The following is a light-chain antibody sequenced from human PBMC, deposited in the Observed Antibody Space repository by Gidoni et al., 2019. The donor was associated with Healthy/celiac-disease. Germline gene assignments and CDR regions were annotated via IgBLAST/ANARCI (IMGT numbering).Light chain of an antibody. V-gene: IGLV3-1*01. CDR1: NLRDKY. J-gene: IGLJ2*01. Sequence: SSELTQPPSVSVSPGQTASITCSADNLRDKYACWYQQKPGQSPVLVIYQDSKRPSGIPERFSGSNSGNTATLTISGTQAMDEADYDCQAWDSSTVVFGGGTKLTVL. CDR3: QAWDSSTVV. CDR2: QDS.